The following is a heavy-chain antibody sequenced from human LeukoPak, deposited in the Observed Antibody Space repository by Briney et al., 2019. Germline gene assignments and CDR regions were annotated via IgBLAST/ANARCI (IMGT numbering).Heavy chain of an antibody. Sequence: RTSETLSLTCTVPGGSIRIYYWSCIRQPPGKGLEWIGYIYYSGSTNYNPSLKSRVTISVDTSKNQLSLKLSSVTGADTAVYYCARNYYDSSGYYYRACAFDIWGQGKRVTVSS. CDR3: ARNYYDSSGYYYRACAFDI. CDR1: GGSIRIYY. CDR2: IYYSGST. V-gene: IGHV4-59*08. D-gene: IGHD3-22*01. J-gene: IGHJ3*02.